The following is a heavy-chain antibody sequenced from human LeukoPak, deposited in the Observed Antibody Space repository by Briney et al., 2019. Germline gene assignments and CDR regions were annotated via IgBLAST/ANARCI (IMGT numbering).Heavy chain of an antibody. J-gene: IGHJ4*02. CDR3: AKYGSGSYYNGLF. CDR2: ISVSGEKT. V-gene: IGHV3-23*01. CDR1: GFTFSSYA. Sequence: GGSLRLSCAASGFTFSSYAMTWVRQAPGKGLQWVSTISVSGEKTYYADSVKGRFTISRDISKSTLYLQMNSLRDEDTAIYYCAKYGSGSYYNGLFWGQGTLVTVSS. D-gene: IGHD3-10*01.